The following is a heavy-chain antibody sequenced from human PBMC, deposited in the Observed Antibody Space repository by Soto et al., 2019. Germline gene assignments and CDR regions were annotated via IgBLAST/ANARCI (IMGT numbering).Heavy chain of an antibody. D-gene: IGHD5-18*01. V-gene: IGHV4-30-4*01. CDR3: ASRPGYSYGSENFDY. CDR1: GGSISSGDYY. J-gene: IGHJ4*02. Sequence: PSETLSLTCTVSGGSISSGDYYWSWIRQPPGKGLEWIGYIYYSGSTYYNPSLKSRVTISVDTSKNQFSLKLSSVTAADTAVYYCASRPGYSYGSENFDYWGQGTLVTVSS. CDR2: IYYSGST.